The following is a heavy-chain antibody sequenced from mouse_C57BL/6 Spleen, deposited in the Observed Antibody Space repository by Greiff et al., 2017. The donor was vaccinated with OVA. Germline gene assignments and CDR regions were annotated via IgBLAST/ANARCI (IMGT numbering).Heavy chain of an antibody. V-gene: IGHV5-17*01. Sequence: EVQGVESGGGLVKPGGSLKLSCAASGFTFSDYGMHWVRQAPEQGLEWVAYISSGSSTIYYTDTVKGRFTISRDNAKNTLFLQMTSLRSADTAMYYCARDYYGYSYYAMDYWGQGTSVTVSS. CDR3: ARDYYGYSYYAMDY. CDR2: ISSGSSTI. J-gene: IGHJ4*01. D-gene: IGHD2-2*01. CDR1: GFTFSDYG.